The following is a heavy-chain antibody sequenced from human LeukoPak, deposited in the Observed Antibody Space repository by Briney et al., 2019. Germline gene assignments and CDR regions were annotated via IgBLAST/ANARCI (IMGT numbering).Heavy chain of an antibody. D-gene: IGHD2-21*01. V-gene: IGHV3-30-3*01. Sequence: GGSLRLSCAASGFTFSSYAMHWVRQAPGKGLEWVAVISYDGSNKYYADSVKGRFTISRDNSKNTLYLQMNSLRAEDTAVYYCARDRGETWFDPWGQGTLVTVSS. CDR3: ARDRGETWFDP. CDR2: ISYDGSNK. CDR1: GFTFSSYA. J-gene: IGHJ5*02.